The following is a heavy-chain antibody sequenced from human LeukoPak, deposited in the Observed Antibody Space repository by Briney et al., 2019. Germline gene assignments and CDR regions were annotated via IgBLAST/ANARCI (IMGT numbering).Heavy chain of an antibody. Sequence: GRSLRLSCAASGFTFSSYAMHWVRQAPGKGLEWVAVISYDGSNKYYADSVKGRFTISRDNSKNTLYLQMNSLRAEDTAVYYCAKDSSRDCSSTSCYGGNWFDPWGQGTLVTVSS. CDR1: GFTFSSYA. D-gene: IGHD2-2*01. J-gene: IGHJ5*02. CDR3: AKDSSRDCSSTSCYGGNWFDP. V-gene: IGHV3-30*04. CDR2: ISYDGSNK.